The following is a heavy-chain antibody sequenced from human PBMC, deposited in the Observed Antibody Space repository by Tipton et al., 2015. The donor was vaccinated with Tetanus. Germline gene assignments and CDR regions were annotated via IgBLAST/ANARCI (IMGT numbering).Heavy chain of an antibody. Sequence: QLVQSGAEVKRPGASVKVFCKSSGYTFTGYDVSWVRQAPGQGLEWMGWINTHNGDTDYAQRFQGRVSMTTDTSTSTAYMELRGLRSDDTALYFCVRDKVGGITGFDHWGQGTLVTVSS. J-gene: IGHJ4*02. CDR3: VRDKVGGITGFDH. CDR2: INTHNGDT. D-gene: IGHD1-26*01. V-gene: IGHV1-18*01. CDR1: GYTFTGYD.